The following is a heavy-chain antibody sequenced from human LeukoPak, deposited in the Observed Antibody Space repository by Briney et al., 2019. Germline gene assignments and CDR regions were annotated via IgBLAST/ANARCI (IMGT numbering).Heavy chain of an antibody. Sequence: GGSLRLSCAASGFTFSSYGMSWVRQAPGKGLEWVSAISGSGGSTYYADSVKGRFPISRDNSKNTLYLQMHSLRAEDTAVYYCAKVESRGPLVRDYWGQGTLVTVSS. J-gene: IGHJ4*02. D-gene: IGHD6-19*01. CDR2: ISGSGGST. CDR3: AKVESRGPLVRDY. CDR1: GFTFSSYG. V-gene: IGHV3-23*01.